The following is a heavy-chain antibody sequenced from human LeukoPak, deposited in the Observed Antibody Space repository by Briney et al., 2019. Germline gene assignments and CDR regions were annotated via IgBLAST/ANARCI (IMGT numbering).Heavy chain of an antibody. J-gene: IGHJ3*02. Sequence: GGSLRLSCAASGFTFSNYAMTWVRQAPGKGLDWVSGISASGGTTYYADSVKGRFTIFRDNSKNTLYLQMNSLRAEDTAVYYCAKRPRDSSGYYLGAFDMWGQGTMVTVSS. CDR3: AKRPRDSSGYYLGAFDM. V-gene: IGHV3-23*01. CDR2: ISASGGTT. D-gene: IGHD3-22*01. CDR1: GFTFSNYA.